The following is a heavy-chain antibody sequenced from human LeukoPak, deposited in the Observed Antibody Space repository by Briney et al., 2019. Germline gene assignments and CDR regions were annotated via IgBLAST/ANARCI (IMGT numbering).Heavy chain of an antibody. J-gene: IGHJ4*02. V-gene: IGHV1-69*13. CDR1: GGTFSSYA. Sequence: ASVKVFFKASGGTFSSYAISWVRQAPGQGLEWMGGIIPIFGTANYAQKFQGRVTITADESTSTAYMELSSLRSEDTAVYYCAKDRGSSWFFDYWGQGTLVTVSS. D-gene: IGHD6-13*01. CDR3: AKDRGSSWFFDY. CDR2: IIPIFGTA.